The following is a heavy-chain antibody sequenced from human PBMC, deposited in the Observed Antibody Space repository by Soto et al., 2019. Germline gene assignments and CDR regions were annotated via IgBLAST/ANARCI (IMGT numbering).Heavy chain of an antibody. D-gene: IGHD4-17*01. Sequence: GESLKISCAASGFTFSSYAMSWVRQAPGKGLEWVSAISGSGGSTYYADSVKGRFTISRDNSKNTLYLQMNSLRAEDTAVYYCAKDTDYGDYDGGENWFDPWGQGTLVTVSS. J-gene: IGHJ5*02. CDR2: ISGSGGST. CDR1: GFTFSSYA. V-gene: IGHV3-23*01. CDR3: AKDTDYGDYDGGENWFDP.